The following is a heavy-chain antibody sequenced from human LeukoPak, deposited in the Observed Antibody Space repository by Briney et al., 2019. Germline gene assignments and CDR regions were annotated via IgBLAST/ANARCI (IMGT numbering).Heavy chain of an antibody. CDR3: ARADYYDSSGYYFFSGFDY. CDR2: INPGGGST. V-gene: IGHV1-46*01. Sequence: GASVTVSCTASGYTFTNYYVHWVRQAPGQGLEWMGIINPGGGSTSYAQKLQGRVTMTRDTSTSTVYMELSSLRSEDTAVYCCARADYYDSSGYYFFSGFDYWGQGTLVTISS. J-gene: IGHJ4*02. CDR1: GYTFTNYY. D-gene: IGHD3-22*01.